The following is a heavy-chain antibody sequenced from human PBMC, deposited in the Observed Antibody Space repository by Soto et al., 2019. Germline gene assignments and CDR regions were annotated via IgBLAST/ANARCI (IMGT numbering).Heavy chain of an antibody. CDR2: IYHSGSF. CDR3: ARPPETPMIFGVARPYFFDY. Sequence: QVQLQESGPGLVKPSQTLSLTCTVSGGSISSGGSYWNWIRQRPGKGLEWMGYIYHSGSFYYTPSLKGRAIISADTSKNQFALKLSSVTAADTAVYYCARPPETPMIFGVARPYFFDYWGQGSLVTVSS. J-gene: IGHJ4*02. V-gene: IGHV4-31*03. D-gene: IGHD3-3*01. CDR1: GGSISSGGSY.